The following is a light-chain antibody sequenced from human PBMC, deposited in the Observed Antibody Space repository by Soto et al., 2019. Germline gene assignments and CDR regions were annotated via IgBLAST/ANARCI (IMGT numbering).Light chain of an antibody. CDR1: QSVSSSY. V-gene: IGKV3-20*01. Sequence: IVLTQSPGTLSLSPGERATLSCRASQSVSSSYLAWYQQKPGQAPRLLIYGASSRATGIPDRFSGSGSGTDFTLTISRLEPEDFAVYYYQQYGSSRTFGQGTKVEIK. CDR3: QQYGSSRT. CDR2: GAS. J-gene: IGKJ1*01.